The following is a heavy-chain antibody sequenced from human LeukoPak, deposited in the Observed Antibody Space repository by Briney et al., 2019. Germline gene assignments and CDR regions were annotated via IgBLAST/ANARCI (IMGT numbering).Heavy chain of an antibody. V-gene: IGHV4-39*01. Sequence: TSKTLSLTCTVSGGSISSSSYFWGWIRQPPGKGLEWIGSIHYGGSTYYNPSLKSRVTISVDTSKNQFSLKLSSVTAADTAVYYCARGDPLDSSGHNWFDPWGQGTLVTVSS. J-gene: IGHJ5*02. CDR3: ARGDPLDSSGHNWFDP. D-gene: IGHD3-22*01. CDR2: IHYGGST. CDR1: GGSISSSSYF.